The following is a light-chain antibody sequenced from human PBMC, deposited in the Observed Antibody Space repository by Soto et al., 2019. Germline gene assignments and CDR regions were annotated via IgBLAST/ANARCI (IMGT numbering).Light chain of an antibody. J-gene: IGKJ5*01. CDR2: GAS. CDR1: QSVGNSH. V-gene: IGKV3-20*01. CDR3: HQYGTFPIT. Sequence: TLSCRASQSVGNSHVAWYQQRRGLPPRLLIYGASNRATGIPDRFSGSGSGADFTLTISRLEPEDFAVYFCHQYGTFPITFGQGTRLEI.